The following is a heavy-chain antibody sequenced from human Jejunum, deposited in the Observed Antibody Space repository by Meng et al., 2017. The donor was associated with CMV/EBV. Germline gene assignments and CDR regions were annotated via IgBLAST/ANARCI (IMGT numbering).Heavy chain of an antibody. J-gene: IGHJ5*02. D-gene: IGHD3-16*01. Sequence: GGAITRYYGSWSRQPPGKGLKRIGYLYNSETAYYSPSLRSRVTISVDTTKNQFSLRLNSVTAADTAVYFCATTLYPIPFLNYFDPWGQGTLVTVSA. CDR2: LYNSETA. CDR1: GGAITRYY. V-gene: IGHV4-59*01. CDR3: ATTLYPIPFLNYFDP.